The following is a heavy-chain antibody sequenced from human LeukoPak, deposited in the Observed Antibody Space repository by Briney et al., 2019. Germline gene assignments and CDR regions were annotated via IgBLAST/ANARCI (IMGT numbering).Heavy chain of an antibody. Sequence: PGGSLRLSCAASGFNVYSYWMHWVRQVPGKGLEWVARVDSVGEITTYADAVKGRFTISRDNAKSTLYLQMKGLRAEDAAVYYCAREGTLALAFDYWGQGTLVAVSS. CDR2: VDSVGEIT. V-gene: IGHV3-74*03. CDR1: GFNVYSYW. CDR3: AREGTLALAFDY. J-gene: IGHJ4*02. D-gene: IGHD6-19*01.